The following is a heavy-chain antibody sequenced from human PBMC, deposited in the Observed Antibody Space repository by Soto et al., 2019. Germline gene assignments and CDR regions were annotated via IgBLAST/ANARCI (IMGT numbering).Heavy chain of an antibody. D-gene: IGHD3-22*01. V-gene: IGHV4-30-4*01. Sequence: PSETLSLTCTVSGASISSGEFYWNWIRQPPGKGLEWIGYMYYSGTTSYNPSLKSRLSMSIDTSKNHFSLNLTSVTAADTAVYYCARRYYYDSKGFYGFDSWGQGTLVTGSS. J-gene: IGHJ4*02. CDR3: ARRYYYDSKGFYGFDS. CDR1: GASISSGEFY. CDR2: MYYSGTT.